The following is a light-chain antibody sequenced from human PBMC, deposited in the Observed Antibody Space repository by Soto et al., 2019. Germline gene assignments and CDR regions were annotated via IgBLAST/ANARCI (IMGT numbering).Light chain of an antibody. CDR1: QSISSW. Sequence: DIQMTQSPSTLSASVGDRVTITCQASQSISSWLAWYQQRPGKAPNLLIHTASTLKSGVPSRFSGSGSGTEFTLTISSLQPDDFAVYYCQHYDFNSGLTFGGGTKVEI. CDR2: TAS. J-gene: IGKJ4*01. V-gene: IGKV1-5*03. CDR3: QHYDFNSGLT.